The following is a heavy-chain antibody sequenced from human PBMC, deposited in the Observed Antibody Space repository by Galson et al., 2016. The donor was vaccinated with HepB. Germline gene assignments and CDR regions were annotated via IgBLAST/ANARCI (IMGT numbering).Heavy chain of an antibody. Sequence: ETLSLTCDVSGGSISSDHWWSWVRQPPGKGLQWIGEIYHSGYTNYNPSLKSRITISVDKSKNQFSLNLSSVTAADPAVYYCARVGYTSGWGKDFDVWGQGTMVSLSS. CDR1: GGSISSDHW. CDR3: ARVGYTSGWGKDFDV. D-gene: IGHD6-19*01. J-gene: IGHJ3*01. V-gene: IGHV4-4*02. CDR2: IYHSGYT.